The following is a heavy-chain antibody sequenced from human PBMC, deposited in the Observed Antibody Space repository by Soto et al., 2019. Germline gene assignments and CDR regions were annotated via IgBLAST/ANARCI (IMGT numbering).Heavy chain of an antibody. Sequence: QVQLVQSGAEVKKPGSSVKVSCKASGGTFSSYTISWVRQAPGQGLEWMGRIIPILGIANYAQKFQGRVTITADKSTRTAYMELSSLRSEDTAVYYCARATVHDDYYFYMDVWGKGTTVTVSS. CDR2: IIPILGIA. D-gene: IGHD3-10*01. J-gene: IGHJ6*03. V-gene: IGHV1-69*02. CDR3: ARATVHDDYYFYMDV. CDR1: GGTFSSYT.